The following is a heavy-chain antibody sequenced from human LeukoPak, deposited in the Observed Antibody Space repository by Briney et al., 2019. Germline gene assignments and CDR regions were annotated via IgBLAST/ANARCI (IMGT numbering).Heavy chain of an antibody. D-gene: IGHD3-22*01. Sequence: GRSLRLSCAASGFTFSSYGMHWVRQAPGEGLEWVAAISHDGSNKYYADSVKGRFTISRDNSRNTLDLQMNSLRAEDTAVYYCAKINYYDSSGFYDYWGQGTLVTVSP. J-gene: IGHJ4*02. CDR3: AKINYYDSSGFYDY. CDR2: ISHDGSNK. V-gene: IGHV3-30*18. CDR1: GFTFSSYG.